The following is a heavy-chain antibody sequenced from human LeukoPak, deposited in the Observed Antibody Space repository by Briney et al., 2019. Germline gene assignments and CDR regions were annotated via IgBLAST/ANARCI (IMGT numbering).Heavy chain of an antibody. CDR2: IYHSGST. V-gene: IGHV4-30-2*01. CDR1: GGSISSGGYY. D-gene: IGHD1-14*01. CDR3: ARPDNYYYYMDV. Sequence: SETLSLTCTVSGGSISSGGYYRSWIRQPPGKGLEWIGYIYHSGSTYYNPSLKSRVTISVDRSKNQFSLKLSSVTAADTAVYYCARPDNYYYYMDVWGKGTTVTVSS. J-gene: IGHJ6*03.